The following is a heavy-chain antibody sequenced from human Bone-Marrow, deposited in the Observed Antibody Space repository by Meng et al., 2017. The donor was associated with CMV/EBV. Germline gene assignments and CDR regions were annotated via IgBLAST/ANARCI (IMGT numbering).Heavy chain of an antibody. J-gene: IGHJ4*02. CDR1: GFTFGDHS. Sequence: GGSLRLSCVASGFTFGDHSMNWVRQAPGKGLEWVSSITSSSTYMHYADSMKGRFTISRDNAKNSLYLQMNSLRAEDTAVYYCARNLKAVALDYWGQGTRVTVSS. D-gene: IGHD6-19*01. CDR3: ARNLKAVALDY. V-gene: IGHV3-21*01. CDR2: ITSSSTYM.